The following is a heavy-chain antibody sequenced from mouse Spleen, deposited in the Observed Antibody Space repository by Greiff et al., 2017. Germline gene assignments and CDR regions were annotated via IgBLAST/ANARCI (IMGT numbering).Heavy chain of an antibody. CDR3: ARRGKLGLDY. D-gene: IGHD4-1*01. CDR2: ISSGGSYT. J-gene: IGHJ2*01. Sequence: EVQLVESGGDLVKPGGSLKLSCAASGFTFSSYGMSWVRQTPDKRLEWVATISSGGSYTYYPDSVKGRFTISRDNAKNTLYLQMSSLKSEDTAMYYCARRGKLGLDYWGQGTTLTVSS. CDR1: GFTFSSYG. V-gene: IGHV5-6*01.